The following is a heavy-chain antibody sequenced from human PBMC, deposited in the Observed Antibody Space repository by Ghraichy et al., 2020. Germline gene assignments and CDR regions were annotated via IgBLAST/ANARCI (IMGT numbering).Heavy chain of an antibody. Sequence: GGSLRLSCAASGFTFSNAWMSWVRQAPGKGLEWVGRIKSKTDGGTTDYAAPVKGRFTISRDDSKNTLYLQMNSLKTEDTAVYYCTTGEDGDYYYYYGMDVWGQGTTVTVSS. CDR3: TTGEDGDYYYYYGMDV. CDR1: GFTFSNAW. CDR2: IKSKTDGGTT. D-gene: IGHD4-17*01. V-gene: IGHV3-15*01. J-gene: IGHJ6*02.